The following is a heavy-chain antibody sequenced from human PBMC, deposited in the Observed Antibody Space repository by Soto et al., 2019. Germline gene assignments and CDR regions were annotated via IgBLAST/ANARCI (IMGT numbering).Heavy chain of an antibody. Sequence: QVQLVESGGGVVQPGRSLRLSCAASGFTFSSYGMHWVRQAPGKGLEWVAVISYDGSNKYYADSVKGRFTISRDNSKNTLYLQMNSLSAEDTAVYYCAKDLDDSGDYDGYWGQGTLVTVSS. CDR1: GFTFSSYG. V-gene: IGHV3-30*18. CDR2: ISYDGSNK. CDR3: AKDLDDSGDYDGY. J-gene: IGHJ4*02. D-gene: IGHD4-17*01.